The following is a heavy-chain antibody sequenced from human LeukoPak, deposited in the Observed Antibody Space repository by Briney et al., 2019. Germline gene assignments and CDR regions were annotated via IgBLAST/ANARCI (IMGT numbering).Heavy chain of an antibody. CDR1: GLTFSTSG. CDR2: IGPTGSDR. V-gene: IGHV3-21*06. J-gene: IGHJ4*02. CDR3: ATETNGRHYDY. D-gene: IGHD1-14*01. Sequence: GGSLRLSCTTPGLTFSTSGFNWVPQAPGKGLEWGASIGPTGSDRYHADSIKGRFTISRDNANNFLYLQMNSLRAEDTAVYYCATETNGRHYDYWGQGTLLTVSS.